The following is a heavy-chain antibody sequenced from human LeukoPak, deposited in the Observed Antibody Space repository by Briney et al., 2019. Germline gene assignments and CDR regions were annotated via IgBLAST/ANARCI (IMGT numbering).Heavy chain of an antibody. CDR2: ISSSRSSYI. CDR1: GFTFSNYN. V-gene: IGHV3-21*01. J-gene: IGHJ1*01. CDR3: ARDPPSFQY. Sequence: GGSLRLSCAASGFTFSNYNMNWVRQAPGKGLEWVSTISSSRSSYIYYADSVKGRFTISRDNAKNPLYLQMNSLRAEDTAVYYCARDPPSFQYWGQGTLVTVSA.